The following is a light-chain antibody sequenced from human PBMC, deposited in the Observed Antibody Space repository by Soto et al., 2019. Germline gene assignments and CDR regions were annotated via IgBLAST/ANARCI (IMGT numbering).Light chain of an antibody. CDR1: SSDVGGYNY. Sequence: QSALTQPASVSGSPGQSITISCTGTSSDVGGYNYVSWYQQHPGKAPKLMIFEVSNRPSGVSTHFSGSKSGSTASLTISGLQVEDEADYYCSSYTSSSTWVFGGGTKLTVL. V-gene: IGLV2-14*01. CDR3: SSYTSSSTWV. CDR2: EVS. J-gene: IGLJ3*02.